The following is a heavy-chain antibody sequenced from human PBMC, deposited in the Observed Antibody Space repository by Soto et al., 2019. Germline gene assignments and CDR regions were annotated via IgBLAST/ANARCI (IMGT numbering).Heavy chain of an antibody. CDR2: ISYGGST. D-gene: IGHD5-18*01. Sequence: QVQLQESGPGLVKPSQTLSLTCTVSGGSINSGGYCWSWIRQHPGKGLDWIGCISYGGSTSYNPSLKTRFTLPVDTSKNQFSLKLTSVTAADTAVYYCSRGILVWGQGALITVSS. CDR3: SRGILV. CDR1: GGSINSGGYC. J-gene: IGHJ4*02. V-gene: IGHV4-31*03.